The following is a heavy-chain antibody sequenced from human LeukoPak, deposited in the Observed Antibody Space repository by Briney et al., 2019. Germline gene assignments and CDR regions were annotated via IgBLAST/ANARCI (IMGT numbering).Heavy chain of an antibody. Sequence: GGSLRLSCAASGFTFSSYWMHWVRQAPGKGLVWVSRINSDGSSTSYADSVKGRFTISRDNAKNTLYLQMNSLRAEDTAVYYCARGEVTPTLYYYYMDVWGKGTTVTISS. CDR1: GFTFSSYW. CDR3: ARGEVTPTLYYYYMDV. CDR2: INSDGSST. V-gene: IGHV3-74*01. J-gene: IGHJ6*03.